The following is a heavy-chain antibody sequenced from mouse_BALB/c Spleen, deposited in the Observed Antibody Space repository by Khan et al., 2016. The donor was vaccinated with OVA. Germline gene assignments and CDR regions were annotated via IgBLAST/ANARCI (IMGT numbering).Heavy chain of an antibody. D-gene: IGHD3-3*01. CDR1: GYSFTSYY. Sequence: VQLQQSGPELMKPGASVNISCKASGYSFTSYYIHWVKQSHGKSLEWIGYIDPSNGGTDYNQKFKGKATLTVDKSSNTAYMHLSSLTSEDSAVYYCARGTFDYWGQGTLVTVAA. CDR3: ARGTFDY. CDR2: IDPSNGGT. J-gene: IGHJ3*01. V-gene: IGHV1S135*01.